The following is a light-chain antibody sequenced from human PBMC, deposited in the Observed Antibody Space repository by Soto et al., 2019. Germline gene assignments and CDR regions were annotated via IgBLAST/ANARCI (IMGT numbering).Light chain of an antibody. V-gene: IGLV2-14*03. CDR1: SSNIGSNT. J-gene: IGLJ1*01. CDR2: NVY. Sequence: QSVLTQPPSASGNPGQRVTISCSGSSSNIGSNTGNWYQQHPGKAPKLMIYNVYSRPSGVSSRFSGSKSGNTASLTISWLQAEDEADYYCNSYTSASTYVFGTGTKLTVL. CDR3: NSYTSASTYV.